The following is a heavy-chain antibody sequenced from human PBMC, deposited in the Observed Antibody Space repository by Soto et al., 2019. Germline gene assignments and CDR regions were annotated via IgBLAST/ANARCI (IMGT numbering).Heavy chain of an antibody. CDR3: ARDLYGSGSYYNGAGWFDP. CDR2: IYYSGST. V-gene: IGHV4-31*03. CDR1: GGSVSSGSYY. Sequence: QVQLQESGPGLVKPSETLSLTCTVSGGSVSSGSYYWSWIRQPPGKGLEWIGYIYYSGSTYYNPSLKSRVTISVDTSKNQFSLKLSSVTAADTAVYYCARDLYGSGSYYNGAGWFDPWGQGTLVTVSS. D-gene: IGHD3-10*01. J-gene: IGHJ5*02.